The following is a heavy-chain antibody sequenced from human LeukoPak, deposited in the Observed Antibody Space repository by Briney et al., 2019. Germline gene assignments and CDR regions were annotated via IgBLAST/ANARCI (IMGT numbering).Heavy chain of an antibody. CDR3: ARDTIAVADSRSYYFDY. J-gene: IGHJ4*02. D-gene: IGHD6-19*01. Sequence: GGSLRLSCAASGFTVSSNYTSWVRQAPGKGLEWVSVIYSGGSTYYADSVKGRFTISRDNSKNTLYLQMNSLRAEDTAVYYCARDTIAVADSRSYYFDYWGQGTLVTVSS. V-gene: IGHV3-66*01. CDR1: GFTVSSNY. CDR2: IYSGGST.